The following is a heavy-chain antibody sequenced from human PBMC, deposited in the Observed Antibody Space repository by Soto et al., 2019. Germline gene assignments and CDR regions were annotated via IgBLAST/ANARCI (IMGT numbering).Heavy chain of an antibody. CDR3: ARGLESFYDSSGYPNWFDP. Sequence: PSEILSLTCTVSSGSISSHYWSWIRQPPGKGLEWIGYIYYSGSTNSNPSLKSRVTISVDTSKNQSSLKLSSVTAADTAVYYCARGLESFYDSSGYPNWFDPWGQGTLVTVSS. CDR2: IYYSGST. V-gene: IGHV4-59*11. D-gene: IGHD3-22*01. J-gene: IGHJ5*02. CDR1: SGSISSHY.